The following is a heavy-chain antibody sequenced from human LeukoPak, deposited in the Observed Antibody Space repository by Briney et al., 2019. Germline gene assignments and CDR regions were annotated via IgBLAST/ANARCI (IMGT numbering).Heavy chain of an antibody. Sequence: PSETLSLTCTVSGGSISSFYWSWIRQPAGKGLEWIGRIHTSGSPNYNPSLKSRVTISLDTSKNQFSLKLSSVTAADTAVYYCATGGGYDAFDIWGQGTMVTVSP. V-gene: IGHV4-4*07. CDR3: ATGGGYDAFDI. J-gene: IGHJ3*02. D-gene: IGHD2-15*01. CDR1: GGSISSFY. CDR2: IHTSGSP.